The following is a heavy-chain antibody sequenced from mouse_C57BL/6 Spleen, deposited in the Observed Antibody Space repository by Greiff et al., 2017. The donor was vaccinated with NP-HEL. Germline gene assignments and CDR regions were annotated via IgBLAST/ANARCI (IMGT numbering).Heavy chain of an antibody. CDR1: GYTFTSYW. D-gene: IGHD2-4*01. CDR2: IHPNSGST. Sequence: VQLQQPGAELVKPGASVKLSCKASGYTFTSYWMHWVKQRPGQGLEWIGIIHPNSGSTNYNEKFKSKATLTVDKSSSSAYMQLSSLTSEDSAVYYCARSEYDYYFDYWGQGTTLTVSS. J-gene: IGHJ2*01. V-gene: IGHV1-64*01. CDR3: ARSEYDYYFDY.